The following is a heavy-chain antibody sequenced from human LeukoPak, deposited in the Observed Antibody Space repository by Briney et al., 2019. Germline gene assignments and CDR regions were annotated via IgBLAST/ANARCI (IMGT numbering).Heavy chain of an antibody. V-gene: IGHV3-7*01. J-gene: IGHJ3*02. CDR2: IKQDGSEK. Sequence: GGSLRLSCAVSGFSVSGYWMTWVRQAPGKGLEWVASIKQDGSEKKYVDSVKGRFTISGDNAKNSVYLQMNSLRAEDTAVYYCAKLARSDDFDIWGQGTMVTVSS. CDR1: GFSVSGYW. CDR3: AKLARSDDFDI.